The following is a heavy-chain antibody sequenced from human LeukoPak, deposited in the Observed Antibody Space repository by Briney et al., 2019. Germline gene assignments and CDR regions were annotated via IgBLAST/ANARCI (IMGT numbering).Heavy chain of an antibody. V-gene: IGHV3-21*04. CDR3: AKAAIGGDYA. D-gene: IGHD4-17*01. CDR2: ISSSSSYI. Sequence: GGSLRLSCAASGFTFSSYSMNWVRQAPGKGLEWVSSISSSSSYIYYADSVKGRFTISRDNSKNTLYLQMNSLRAEDTAVYYCAKAAIGGDYAWGQGTLVTVSS. CDR1: GFTFSSYS. J-gene: IGHJ4*02.